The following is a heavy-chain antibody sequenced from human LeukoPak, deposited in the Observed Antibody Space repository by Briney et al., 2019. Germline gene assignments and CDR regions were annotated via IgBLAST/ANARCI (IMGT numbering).Heavy chain of an antibody. Sequence: SETLSLTCTVSGGSVSSGGYYWSWIRQHPGKGLEWIGYIYYSGSTYYNPSLKSRVTISVDTSKNQFSLKLSAVTAADTAVYYCARLYSYRASVVFYYFDYWGQGTLVTVSS. D-gene: IGHD5-18*01. J-gene: IGHJ4*02. CDR2: IYYSGST. CDR1: GGSVSSGGYY. V-gene: IGHV4-31*03. CDR3: ARLYSYRASVVFYYFDY.